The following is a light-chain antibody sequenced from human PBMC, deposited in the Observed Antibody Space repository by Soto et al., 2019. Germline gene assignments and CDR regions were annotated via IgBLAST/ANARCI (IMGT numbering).Light chain of an antibody. Sequence: QSVLTQRPSASGTPGQRITISCSGSSSNIGSNYVYWYQQFPGSAPKLLIYRNDQRPSGVPDRFSGSKSGTSASLAISGPRSEDEADYYCAAWDDSLSAVVFGGGTKLTVL. CDR1: SSNIGSNY. V-gene: IGLV1-47*01. J-gene: IGLJ2*01. CDR3: AAWDDSLSAVV. CDR2: RND.